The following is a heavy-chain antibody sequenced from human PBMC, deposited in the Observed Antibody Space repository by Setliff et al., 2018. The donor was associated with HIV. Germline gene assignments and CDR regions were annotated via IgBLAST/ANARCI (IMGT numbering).Heavy chain of an antibody. CDR3: VRSGWNGNICFDSRGWLDS. Sequence: SETLSLTCTVSGGSIDSGNYDWNWVRQPGGKGLEWIGRIYTRGSTKYSPTFESRVTMSLDTTKNHFSMNLRSVTAADTALYYCVRSGWNGNICFDSRGWLDSWGQGTQVTVSS. V-gene: IGHV4-61*02. CDR1: GGSIDSGNYD. CDR2: IYTRGST. D-gene: IGHD1-1*01. J-gene: IGHJ5*01.